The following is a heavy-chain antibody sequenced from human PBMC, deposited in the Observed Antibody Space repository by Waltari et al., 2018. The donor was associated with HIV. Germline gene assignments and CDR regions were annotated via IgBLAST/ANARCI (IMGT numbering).Heavy chain of an antibody. D-gene: IGHD3-22*01. CDR2: RLCDGDNK. V-gene: IGHV3-33*01. Sequence: QVQLVESGGGVVQPGRSLRLSCAASGFTFSNFAMHWVRQAQGEGVGWVGVRLCDGDNKYYADAVSGPFTISRDKSKNTLYLQMSSMRVEDTAVYYCARGGYYYDSSGYYHDWGQGTLVTVSS. CDR3: ARGGYYYDSSGYYHD. CDR1: GFTFSNFA. J-gene: IGHJ4*02.